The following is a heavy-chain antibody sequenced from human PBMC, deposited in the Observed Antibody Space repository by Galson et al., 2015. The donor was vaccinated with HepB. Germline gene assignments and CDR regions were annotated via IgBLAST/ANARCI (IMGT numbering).Heavy chain of an antibody. D-gene: IGHD3-22*01. CDR2: ISYDGSNK. CDR1: GFTFSSYG. V-gene: IGHV3-30*18. CDR3: AKETNYDSSGYYFDY. J-gene: IGHJ4*02. Sequence: SLRLSCAASGFTFSSYGMHWVRQAPGKGLEWVAVISYDGSNKYYADSVKGRFTISRDNSKNTLYLQMNSLRAEDTAVYYCAKETNYDSSGYYFDYWGQGTLVTVSS.